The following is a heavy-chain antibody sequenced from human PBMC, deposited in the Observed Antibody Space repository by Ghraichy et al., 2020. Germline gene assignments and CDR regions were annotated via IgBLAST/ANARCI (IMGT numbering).Heavy chain of an antibody. Sequence: GESLNISCAASGFTFGSYGMHWVRQAPGKGLEWVAIISYDGSDKNYADSVKGRFTISRDNSENTLFLQMDSLRADDTALYYCAKIPWSGHYFDIWGQGTLVTVSS. V-gene: IGHV3-30*18. D-gene: IGHD3-3*01. J-gene: IGHJ4*02. CDR1: GFTFGSYG. CDR2: ISYDGSDK. CDR3: AKIPWSGHYFDI.